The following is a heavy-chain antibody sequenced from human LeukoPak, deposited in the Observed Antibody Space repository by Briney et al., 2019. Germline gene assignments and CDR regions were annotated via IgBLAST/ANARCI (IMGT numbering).Heavy chain of an antibody. CDR1: GYTFTNHW. Sequence: GESLKISCKGSGYTFTNHWIGWVRQMPGQGLEWMGIISPSDSDASYSPSFQGQVTISVDKSIYTAYLQWSSLKASDTAMYYCARRDCSATSCSPYYFDYWGQGTLVTVSS. J-gene: IGHJ4*02. D-gene: IGHD2-2*01. CDR3: ARRDCSATSCSPYYFDY. CDR2: ISPSDSDA. V-gene: IGHV5-51*01.